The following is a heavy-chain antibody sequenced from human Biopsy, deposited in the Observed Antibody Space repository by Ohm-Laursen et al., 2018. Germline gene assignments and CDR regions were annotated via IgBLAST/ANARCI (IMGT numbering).Heavy chain of an antibody. D-gene: IGHD1-14*01. Sequence: SDTLSLTCTVSGGSVSDSFHFWSWIRQPPGTGLEWIGNVYYSGTTNYNPSLKSRVTVSIDTSKNQFSLKLSSVTAADTAVYFCTRKPNSLYYFDHWGQGTLVTVSS. V-gene: IGHV4-61*01. CDR3: TRKPNSLYYFDH. J-gene: IGHJ4*02. CDR1: GGSVSDSFHF. CDR2: VYYSGTT.